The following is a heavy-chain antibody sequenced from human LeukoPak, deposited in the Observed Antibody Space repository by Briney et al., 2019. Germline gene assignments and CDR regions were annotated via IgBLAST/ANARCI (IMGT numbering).Heavy chain of an antibody. CDR1: GYTFTSYD. D-gene: IGHD3-9*01. J-gene: IGHJ6*03. Sequence: GSVKVSCKASGYTFTSYDINWVRQATGQGLAWMGWMNPNSGNTGYAQKFQGRVTMTRNTSISTAYMELSSLRSEDTAVYYCARGALTGYYYYYYYMDVWGKGTTVTISS. CDR2: MNPNSGNT. V-gene: IGHV1-8*01. CDR3: ARGALTGYYYYYYYMDV.